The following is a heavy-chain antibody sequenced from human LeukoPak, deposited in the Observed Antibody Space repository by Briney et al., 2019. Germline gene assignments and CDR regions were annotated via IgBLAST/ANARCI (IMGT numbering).Heavy chain of an antibody. CDR3: ATVWFGELYLDY. J-gene: IGHJ4*02. D-gene: IGHD3-10*01. CDR2: IYYSGST. CDR1: GGSISSSSYY. Sequence: SETLSLTCTVSGGSISSSSYYWGWTRQPPGKGLAWIGSIYYSGSTYYNPSLKSRVTISVDTSKNQFSLKLSSVTAADTAVYYCATVWFGELYLDYWGQGTLVTVSS. V-gene: IGHV4-39*01.